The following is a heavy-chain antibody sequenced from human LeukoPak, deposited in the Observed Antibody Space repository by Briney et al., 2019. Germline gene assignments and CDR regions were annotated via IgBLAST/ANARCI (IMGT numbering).Heavy chain of an antibody. CDR3: ASLTTADAFDI. CDR1: GGSISSYY. CDR2: IYDSGST. J-gene: IGHJ3*02. V-gene: IGHV4-59*01. Sequence: TSETLSLTRTVSGGSISSYYWSWIRQPPGKGLEWIGYIYDSGSTNYNPSLKSRVTISVDTSKNQFSLKLSSVTAADTAVFYCASLTTADAFDIWGQGTMVTVSS. D-gene: IGHD3-22*01.